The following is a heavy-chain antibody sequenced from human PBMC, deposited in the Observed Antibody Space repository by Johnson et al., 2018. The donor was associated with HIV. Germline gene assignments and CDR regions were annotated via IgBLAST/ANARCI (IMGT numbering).Heavy chain of an antibody. V-gene: IGHV3-30*01. Sequence: QVQLVESGGGVVQPGRSLRLSCAASGFTFSDYSMHWVRQAPGKGLEWVAIISNDGSNKYYADSVKGRFTISRDNFKNTLYLQMNSLRTDNTAVYYCARGYTWNDVSIWGQGTMVTVSS. D-gene: IGHD1-1*01. CDR3: ARGYTWNDVSI. CDR2: ISNDGSNK. CDR1: GFTFSDYS. J-gene: IGHJ3*02.